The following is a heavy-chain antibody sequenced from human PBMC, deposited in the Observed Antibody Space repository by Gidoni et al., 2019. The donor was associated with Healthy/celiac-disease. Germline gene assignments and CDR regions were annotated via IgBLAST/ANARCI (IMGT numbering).Heavy chain of an antibody. CDR2: IYPGDSDT. CDR3: ARFASRFLEWRFIDY. CDR1: GYSFTSYW. Sequence: EVQLVQSGAEVKKPGESLKISCKGSGYSFTSYWIGWVRQMPGKGLEWMGIIYPGDSDTRYSPSFQGKVTISADKSISTAYLQWSSLKASDTAMYYCARFASRFLEWRFIDYWGQGTLVTVSS. J-gene: IGHJ4*02. D-gene: IGHD3-3*01. V-gene: IGHV5-51*03.